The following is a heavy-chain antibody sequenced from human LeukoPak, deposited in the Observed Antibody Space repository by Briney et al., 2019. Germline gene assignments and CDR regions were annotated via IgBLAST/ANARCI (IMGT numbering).Heavy chain of an antibody. CDR3: ARGYYDFWSRDYYYYGMDV. V-gene: IGHV4-34*01. J-gene: IGHJ6*02. D-gene: IGHD3-3*01. Sequence: SETLSLTCAVYGGSFSGYFWSWIRQPPGKGLEWIGEINHSGSTNYNPSLKNRVTISVDTSKNQFSPKLSSVTAADTAVYYCARGYYDFWSRDYYYYGMDVWGQGTTVTVSS. CDR1: GGSFSGYF. CDR2: INHSGST.